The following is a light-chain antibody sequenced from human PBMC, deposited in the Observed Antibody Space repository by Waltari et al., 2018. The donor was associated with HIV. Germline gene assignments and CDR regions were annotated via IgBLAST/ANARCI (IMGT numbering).Light chain of an antibody. Sequence: SYELTQPPSVSVSPGQTARITCSGDVLPNQYTFWYQQKSGQAPVLVVYKDSDRPAGIPERFSGSSSGTTVTLFIDGVQAEDEADYYCQAADSSGSYFVFGTGTKVTVL. J-gene: IGLJ1*01. CDR2: KDS. CDR1: VLPNQY. V-gene: IGLV3-25*03. CDR3: QAADSSGSYFV.